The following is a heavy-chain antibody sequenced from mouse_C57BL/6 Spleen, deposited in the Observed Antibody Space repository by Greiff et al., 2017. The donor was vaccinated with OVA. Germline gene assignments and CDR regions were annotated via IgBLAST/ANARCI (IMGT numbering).Heavy chain of an antibody. Sequence: EVQLVESGAGLVKPGGSLKLSCAASGFTFSSYAMSWVRQTPEKRLEWVAYISSGGDYIYYADTVKGRFTISRDNARNTLYLQMSSLKSEDTAMYYCTRERRDYYGSSYGFAYWGQGTLVTVSA. CDR1: GFTFSSYA. CDR2: ISSGGDYI. D-gene: IGHD1-1*01. CDR3: TRERRDYYGSSYGFAY. V-gene: IGHV5-9-1*02. J-gene: IGHJ3*01.